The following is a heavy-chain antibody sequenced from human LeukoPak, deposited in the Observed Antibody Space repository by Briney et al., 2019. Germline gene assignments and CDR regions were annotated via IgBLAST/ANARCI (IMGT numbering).Heavy chain of an antibody. V-gene: IGHV4-30-4*01. CDR2: IYYSGST. CDR1: GGSISSGDYY. D-gene: IGHD3-22*01. Sequence: SQTLSLTCTVSGGSISSGDYYWSWIRQPPGKGLEWIGYIYYSGSTYYNPSLKSRVTISVDASKNQFSLKLSSVTAADTAVYYCARGRSDYYDSSGHGRYFDYWGQGTLVTVSS. CDR3: ARGRSDYYDSSGHGRYFDY. J-gene: IGHJ4*02.